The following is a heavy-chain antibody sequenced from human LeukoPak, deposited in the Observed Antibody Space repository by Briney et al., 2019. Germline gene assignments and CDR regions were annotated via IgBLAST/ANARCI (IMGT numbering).Heavy chain of an antibody. J-gene: IGHJ6*03. CDR1: GFTVSSNY. CDR3: ARVLSSYSGYDSPYYYYYYMDV. Sequence: GGSLRLSCAASGFTVSSNYMSWVRQAPGKGLEWVSVIYSGVSTYYADSVKGRFTISRDNSKNTLYLQMNSLRAEDTAVYYCARVLSSYSGYDSPYYYYYYMDVWGKGTTVTVSS. D-gene: IGHD5-12*01. CDR2: IYSGVST. V-gene: IGHV3-53*01.